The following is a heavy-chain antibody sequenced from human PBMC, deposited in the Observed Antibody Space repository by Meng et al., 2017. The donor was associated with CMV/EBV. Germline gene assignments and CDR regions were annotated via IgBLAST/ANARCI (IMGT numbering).Heavy chain of an antibody. J-gene: IGHJ4*02. CDR2: IKQDGSEK. D-gene: IGHD3-10*01. CDR1: GFTFSSYW. Sequence: GESLKISCAASGFTFSSYWMSWVRQAPGKGLEWVANIKQDGSEKYYVDSVKGRFTISRDNAKNSLYLQMNSLRAEDTAVYYCARGAKVRDPEPPVGYWGQGTLVTVS. V-gene: IGHV3-7*01. CDR3: ARGAKVRDPEPPVGY.